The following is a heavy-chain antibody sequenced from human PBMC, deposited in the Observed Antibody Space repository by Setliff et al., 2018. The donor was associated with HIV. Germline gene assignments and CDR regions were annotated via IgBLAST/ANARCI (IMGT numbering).Heavy chain of an antibody. Sequence: PSETLSLTCTVYGGSFSGYYWSWIRQTPGEGLEWIGEINHSGSTNYNPSLKSRVTISVDTSKNQFSLKLSSVTAADTAVYYCARDQRLLGVQPPYWYFDLWGRGTQVTVSS. D-gene: IGHD6-25*01. CDR2: INHSGST. V-gene: IGHV4-34*01. J-gene: IGHJ2*01. CDR3: ARDQRLLGVQPPYWYFDL. CDR1: GGSFSGYY.